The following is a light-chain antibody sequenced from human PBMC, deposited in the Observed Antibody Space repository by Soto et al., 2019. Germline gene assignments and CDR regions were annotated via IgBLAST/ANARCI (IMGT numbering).Light chain of an antibody. CDR1: SSNIGTNT. J-gene: IGLJ2*01. CDR2: TND. CDR3: AAWDDSLNGGI. Sequence: QSVLTQPPSASGTPGQRVTISCSGGSSNIGTNTVNWYQQVPGTAPKLLIYTNDHPPSGVPDRFSGSKSGTSASLAISGLQSEDEADYYCAAWDDSLNGGIFGGGTKLTVL. V-gene: IGLV1-44*01.